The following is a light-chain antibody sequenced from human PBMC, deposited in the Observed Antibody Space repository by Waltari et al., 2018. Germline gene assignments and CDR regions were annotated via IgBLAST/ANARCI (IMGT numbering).Light chain of an antibody. Sequence: EIVLTQSPGTLSLSPGERATLSCRASQSVSRALAWYQQNPGQAPRLLIYGASNRATVIPDGFSGSGSGTDFSLIISRLEPEDFAVYYCQHYVSLPVTFGQGTKVEIK. J-gene: IGKJ1*01. CDR2: GAS. CDR1: QSVSRA. V-gene: IGKV3-20*01. CDR3: QHYVSLPVT.